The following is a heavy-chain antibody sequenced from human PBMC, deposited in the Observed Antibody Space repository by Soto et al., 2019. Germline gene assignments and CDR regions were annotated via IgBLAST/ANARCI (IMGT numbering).Heavy chain of an antibody. CDR3: ARAPRSGPFDY. D-gene: IGHD3-10*01. J-gene: IGHJ4*02. Sequence: QVQLQESGPGLVKPSETLSLTCTVSGGSISSYYWSWIRQPPGKGLDYIGYIYSSGSTNYNPSLKRRVSISVDTSKNQFSLKLTSVTAADPAVYYCARAPRSGPFDYWGQGTLVTVSS. CDR2: IYSSGST. V-gene: IGHV4-59*08. CDR1: GGSISSYY.